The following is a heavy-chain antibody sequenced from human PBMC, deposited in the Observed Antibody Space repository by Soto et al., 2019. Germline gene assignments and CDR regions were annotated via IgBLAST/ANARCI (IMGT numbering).Heavy chain of an antibody. D-gene: IGHD2-2*01. Sequence: ASVKVSCKASGYTFTSYGISWVRQAPGQGLEWMGWISAYNGNTNYAQKLQGRVTMTTDASTSTAYMELRSLRSDDTAVYYCARVGSAAPGEYYYGMDVWGQGTTVTV. J-gene: IGHJ6*02. CDR2: ISAYNGNT. CDR1: GYTFTSYG. CDR3: ARVGSAAPGEYYYGMDV. V-gene: IGHV1-18*04.